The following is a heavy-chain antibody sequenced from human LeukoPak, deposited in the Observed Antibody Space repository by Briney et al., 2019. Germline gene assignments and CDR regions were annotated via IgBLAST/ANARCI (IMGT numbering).Heavy chain of an antibody. CDR3: ARDSPWFGEVEGY. CDR1: GFTFRSYW. CDR2: IQFDGSTT. Sequence: GGSLRLSCAASGFTFRSYWMHWVRQAPGKGLEWVSRIQFDGSTTIYADSVKGRCTISRDNARNTLYLQMNSLRAEDTAVYYCARDSPWFGEVEGYWGQGTLVTVSS. J-gene: IGHJ4*02. D-gene: IGHD3-10*01. V-gene: IGHV3-74*01.